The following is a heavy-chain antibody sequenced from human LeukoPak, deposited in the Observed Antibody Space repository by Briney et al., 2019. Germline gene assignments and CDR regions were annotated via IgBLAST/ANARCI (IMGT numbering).Heavy chain of an antibody. D-gene: IGHD3-22*01. CDR1: GYTFTNYG. CDR3: ARGPHERSGYPDD. J-gene: IGHJ4*02. V-gene: IGHV1-18*01. CDR2: ISPYNGNT. Sequence: ASVKVSCKASGYTFTNYGISWVRQAPGQGLEWMAWISPYNGNTNYAQKFQGRVTLTTDTSTSTAYMELRSLRSDDTAVYYCARGPHERSGYPDDWGQGTLVTVSS.